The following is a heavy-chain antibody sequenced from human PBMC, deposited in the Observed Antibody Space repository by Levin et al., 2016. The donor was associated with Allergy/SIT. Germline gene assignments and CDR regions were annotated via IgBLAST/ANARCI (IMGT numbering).Heavy chain of an antibody. J-gene: IGHJ3*02. D-gene: IGHD2-21*02. V-gene: IGHV3-64D*06. CDR3: VTDIVVVTAWTDAFDI. CDR2: ISSNGGST. Sequence: WIRQPPGKGLEYVSAISSNGGSTYYADSVKGRFTISRDNSKNTLYLQMSSLRAEDTAVYYCVTDIVVVTAWTDAFDIWGQGTMVT.